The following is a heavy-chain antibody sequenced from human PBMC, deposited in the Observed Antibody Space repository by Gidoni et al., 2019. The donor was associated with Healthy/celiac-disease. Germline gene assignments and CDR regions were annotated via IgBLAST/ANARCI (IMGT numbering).Heavy chain of an antibody. CDR1: GFTVSSNY. Sequence: EVQLVESGVGLVQPGGSLRLSCAASGFTVSSNYMSWVRQATGKGLEWVSVIYSGGSTYYADSVKGRFTISRDNSKNTLYLQMNSLRAEDTAVYYCATPLDYYDSSGFPPLGYWGQGTLVTVSS. CDR2: IYSGGST. J-gene: IGHJ4*02. D-gene: IGHD3-22*01. V-gene: IGHV3-66*02. CDR3: ATPLDYYDSSGFPPLGY.